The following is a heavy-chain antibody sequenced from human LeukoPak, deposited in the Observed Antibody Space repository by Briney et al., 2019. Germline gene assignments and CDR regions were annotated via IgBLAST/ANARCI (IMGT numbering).Heavy chain of an antibody. CDR2: VVVGSGNT. J-gene: IGHJ4*02. V-gene: IGHV1-58*02. Sequence: SVNVSCKASGFTFTSSAMQWVRQARGQRLEWIGWVVVGSGNTNYAQKFQERVTITRGMSTSTAYMELSSLRSEDTAVYYCAADQGSGWYVWGQGTLVTVSS. D-gene: IGHD6-19*01. CDR1: GFTFTSSA. CDR3: AADQGSGWYV.